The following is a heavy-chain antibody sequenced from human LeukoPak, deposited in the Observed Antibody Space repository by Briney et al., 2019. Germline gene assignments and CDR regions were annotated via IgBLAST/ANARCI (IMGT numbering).Heavy chain of an antibody. CDR3: ARVPMTSRDVTFDY. CDR2: INPNSGGT. D-gene: IGHD3-22*01. J-gene: IGHJ4*02. Sequence: ASVKVSCKASGYTFTGYYMHWVRQAPGQGLEWMGWINPNSGGTNYAQKFQGRVTMTRDTSISTAYMELSRLRSDDTAVYYCARVPMTSRDVTFDYWGQGTLVTVSS. V-gene: IGHV1-2*02. CDR1: GYTFTGYY.